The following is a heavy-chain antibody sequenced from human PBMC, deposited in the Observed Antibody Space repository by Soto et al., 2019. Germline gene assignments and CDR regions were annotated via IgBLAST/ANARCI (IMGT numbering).Heavy chain of an antibody. Sequence: PGGSLRLSCAASGFTFSSYWVSWVRQAPGKGLEWVANIKQDGSEKYYVDSVKGRFTISRDNAKNSLYLQMNSLRAEDTAVYYCATLKTYYDILTGYYHSEDYFDYWGQGTLVTVSS. D-gene: IGHD3-9*01. CDR3: ATLKTYYDILTGYYHSEDYFDY. CDR1: GFTFSSYW. CDR2: IKQDGSEK. J-gene: IGHJ4*02. V-gene: IGHV3-7*05.